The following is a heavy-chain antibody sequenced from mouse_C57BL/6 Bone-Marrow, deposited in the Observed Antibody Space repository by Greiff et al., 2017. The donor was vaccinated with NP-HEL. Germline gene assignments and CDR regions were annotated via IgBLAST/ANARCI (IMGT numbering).Heavy chain of an antibody. CDR3: ASSGYVYYYAMDY. V-gene: IGHV1-55*01. CDR2: IYPGSGST. Sequence: QVQLQQPGAELVKPGASVKMSCKASGYTFTSYWITWVKQRPGQGLEWIGDIYPGSGSTNYNEKFKSKATLTVDTSSSTAYMQLSSLTSEDSAVYYGASSGYVYYYAMDYWGQGTSVTVSS. D-gene: IGHD3-2*02. CDR1: GYTFTSYW. J-gene: IGHJ4*01.